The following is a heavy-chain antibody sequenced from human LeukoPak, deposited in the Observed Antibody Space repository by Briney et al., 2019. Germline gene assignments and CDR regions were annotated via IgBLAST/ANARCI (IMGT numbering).Heavy chain of an antibody. Sequence: GGSLRLSCAASGFTFSSYWMYWVRQAPGMGLVWVSRISSDGRTTSYAGSVKGRFTISRDNAKNTLYLQMSSVRAEDTAVYYCARDSSGWYGGYFDYWGQGTLVTVSS. V-gene: IGHV3-74*01. CDR1: GFTFSSYW. J-gene: IGHJ4*02. CDR3: ARDSSGWYGGYFDY. D-gene: IGHD6-19*01. CDR2: ISSDGRTT.